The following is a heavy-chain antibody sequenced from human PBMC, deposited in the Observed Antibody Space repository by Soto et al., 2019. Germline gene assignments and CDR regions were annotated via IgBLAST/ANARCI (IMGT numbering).Heavy chain of an antibody. CDR2: INTYDGNT. CDR1: GYTFTSYG. Sequence: QVQLVQSGAEVKKPGASVKVSCKASGYTFTSYGINWVRQAPGQGLEWMGWINTYDGNTNHAQKFQGRVTMTTDTSASKAYMELRSLSSDDPAVYYCAAAEQFDYWGQGTLITVSS. J-gene: IGHJ4*02. D-gene: IGHD6-25*01. V-gene: IGHV1-18*01. CDR3: AAAEQFDY.